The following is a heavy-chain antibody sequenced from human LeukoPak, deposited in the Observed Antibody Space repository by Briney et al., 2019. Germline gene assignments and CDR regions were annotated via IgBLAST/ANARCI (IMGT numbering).Heavy chain of an antibody. CDR3: ARSPLSTPPGKCAFDI. CDR2: IIPIFGTA. J-gene: IGHJ3*02. D-gene: IGHD2-15*01. V-gene: IGHV1-69*05. Sequence: GASVKVSCKASGGTFSSYAISWVRQAPGQGLEWMGGIIPIFGTANYAQKFQGRVTITTDESTSTAYMELSSLRSEDTAVYYCARSPLSTPPGKCAFDIWGQGTMVTVSS. CDR1: GGTFSSYA.